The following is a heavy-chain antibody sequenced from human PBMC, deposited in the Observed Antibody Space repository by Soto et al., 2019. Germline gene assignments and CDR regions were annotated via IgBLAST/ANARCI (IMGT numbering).Heavy chain of an antibody. CDR3: ARHGGRDGYHVDAFDI. CDR2: IYYSGST. CDR1: GGSISSSSYY. J-gene: IGHJ3*02. D-gene: IGHD5-12*01. V-gene: IGHV4-39*01. Sequence: QLQLQESGPGLVKPSETLSLTCSVSGGSISSSSYYWGWIRQPPGKGLAWIGSIYYSGSTYYNTSLKSRVTMSVDTSMNQFSLNLRSVTAADTAVYYCARHGGRDGYHVDAFDIWGQGTMVTVSS.